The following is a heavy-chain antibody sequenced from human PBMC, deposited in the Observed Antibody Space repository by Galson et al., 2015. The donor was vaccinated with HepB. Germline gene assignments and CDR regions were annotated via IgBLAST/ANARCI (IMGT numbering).Heavy chain of an antibody. Sequence: SVKVSCKASGYTFSNYGFSWVRQAPGQGLEWMGWISAFNGDTKYAQKFQGRVTMTTDTSTSIAYMELRSLGSDDTAVYYCARDTVQTAITGSMTLDHWGQGTLVTVSS. CDR1: GYTFSNYG. D-gene: IGHD1-20*01. CDR2: ISAFNGDT. J-gene: IGHJ4*02. V-gene: IGHV1-18*01. CDR3: ARDTVQTAITGSMTLDH.